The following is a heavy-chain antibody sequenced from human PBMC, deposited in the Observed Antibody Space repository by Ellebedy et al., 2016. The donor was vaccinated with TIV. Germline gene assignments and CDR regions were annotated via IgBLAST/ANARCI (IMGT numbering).Heavy chain of an antibody. CDR1: GFTFSCYW. D-gene: IGHD4-17*01. CDR3: ARGGDYGGY. Sequence: GESLKISCAASGFTFSCYWMHWVRQAPGKGLVWVSRINTDGSSTNYADSVKGRFTISRDNAKNTLYLQMNSLRAEDTAVYYCARGGDYGGYWGQGTLVTVSS. V-gene: IGHV3-74*01. J-gene: IGHJ4*02. CDR2: INTDGSST.